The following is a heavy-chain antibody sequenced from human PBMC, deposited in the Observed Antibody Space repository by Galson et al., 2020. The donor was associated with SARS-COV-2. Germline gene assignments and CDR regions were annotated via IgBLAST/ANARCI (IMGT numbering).Heavy chain of an antibody. CDR1: GSSFTDYF. CDR3: ARVYYEFWSGYEDAQTKFDY. D-gene: IGHD3-3*01. J-gene: IGHJ4*02. Sequence: ASVQVSCKPSGSSFTDYFIHWERQAPGQGLAWMGWINPQTGGTHHGQKFPGRVTMTRDTPISIAYMDLGSLRSDATAVYYGARVYYEFWSGYEDAQTKFDYWGQGTLVTVSS. V-gene: IGHV1-2*02. CDR2: INPQTGGT.